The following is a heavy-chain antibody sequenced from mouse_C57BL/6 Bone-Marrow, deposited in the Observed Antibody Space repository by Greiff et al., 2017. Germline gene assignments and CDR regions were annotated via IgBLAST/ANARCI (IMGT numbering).Heavy chain of an antibody. CDR3: ARNSFYYYGSSYDWYFDV. D-gene: IGHD1-1*01. CDR2: IWSGGST. CDR1: GFSFTSYG. J-gene: IGHJ1*03. Sequence: VQLQQSGPGLVQPSQCLSITCTVSGFSFTSYGVHWVRQSPGKGLEWLGVIWSGGSTDYNAAFISRLSISKDNSKSQVFFKMNSLQADDTAIYYCARNSFYYYGSSYDWYFDVWGTGTTVTVSS. V-gene: IGHV2-2*01.